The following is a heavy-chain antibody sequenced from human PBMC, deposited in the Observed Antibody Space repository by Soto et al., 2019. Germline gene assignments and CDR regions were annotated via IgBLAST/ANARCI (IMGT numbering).Heavy chain of an antibody. CDR1: GFTFSSYA. D-gene: IGHD3-10*01. V-gene: IGHV3-23*01. CDR3: AKGKAYYYGSGSYYLDY. CDR2: ISGSGGST. J-gene: IGHJ4*02. Sequence: GGSLRLSCAASGFTFSSYAMSWVRQAPGKGLEWVSAISGSGGSTYYADSVKGRFTISRDNSKNTLYLQMNSLRAEDTAVYYCAKGKAYYYGSGSYYLDYWGQGTLVTVSS.